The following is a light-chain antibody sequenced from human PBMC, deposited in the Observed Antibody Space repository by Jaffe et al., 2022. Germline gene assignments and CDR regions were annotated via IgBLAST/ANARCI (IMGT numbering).Light chain of an antibody. CDR2: GNS. J-gene: IGLJ2*01. V-gene: IGLV1-40*01. CDR1: TSNIGAGFD. Sequence: QSVLTQPPSVSGAPGQSVTISCTGSTSNIGAGFDVHWYQQLPGTAPKLLIYGNSNRPSGVPDRFSGSKSDTSASLAITGLQAEDEADYYCQSYDSSLSGSVVFGGGTKLTVL. CDR3: QSYDSSLSGSVV.